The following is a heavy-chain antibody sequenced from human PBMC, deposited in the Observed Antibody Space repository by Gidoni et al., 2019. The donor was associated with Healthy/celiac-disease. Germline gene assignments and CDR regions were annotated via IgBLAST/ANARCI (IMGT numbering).Heavy chain of an antibody. Sequence: QVQLVESGGGVIPPRRSLRLSCAASGFTFSSYGMHWVRQAPGKGLEWVAVISYDGSNKYYADSVKGRFTISRDNSKNTMYLQMNSLRAEDTAVYYCANSLGTGTTIGYWGQGTLVTVSS. CDR2: ISYDGSNK. D-gene: IGHD1-1*01. J-gene: IGHJ4*02. CDR1: GFTFSSYG. CDR3: ANSLGTGTTIGY. V-gene: IGHV3-30*18.